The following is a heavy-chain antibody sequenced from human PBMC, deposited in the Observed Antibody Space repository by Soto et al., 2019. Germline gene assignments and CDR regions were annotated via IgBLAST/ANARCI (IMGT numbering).Heavy chain of an antibody. J-gene: IGHJ5*02. D-gene: IGHD3-3*01. V-gene: IGHV4-39*01. CDR2: IYYSGST. CDR3: ATHARGYDFWSGYPKNWFDP. Sequence: PSETLSLTCTVSCGSISSSSYYWGWIRQPPGKGLEWIGSIYYSGSTYYNPSLKSRVTISVDTSKNQFSLKLSSVTAADTAVYYCATHARGYDFWSGYPKNWFDPWGQGTLVTVSS. CDR1: CGSISSSSYY.